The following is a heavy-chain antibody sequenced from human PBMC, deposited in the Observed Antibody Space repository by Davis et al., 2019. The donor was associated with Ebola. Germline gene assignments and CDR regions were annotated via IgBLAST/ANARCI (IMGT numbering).Heavy chain of an antibody. V-gene: IGHV1-3*01. CDR1: GFILTNYA. D-gene: IGHD6-19*01. CDR3: ARASFGYNSGWYADY. J-gene: IGHJ4*02. Sequence: ASVKVSCKASGFILTNYAIHWVRQAPGQRLEWMGLVHGGNGNTKYSQRFQGRVTITTDTSASTVYLDLTSLRSDDTAVFYCARASFGYNSGWYADYWGPGSLVTVSS. CDR2: VHGGNGNT.